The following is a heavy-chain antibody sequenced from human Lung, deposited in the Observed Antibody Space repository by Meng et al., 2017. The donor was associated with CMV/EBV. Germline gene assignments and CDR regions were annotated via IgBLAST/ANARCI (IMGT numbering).Heavy chain of an antibody. J-gene: IGHJ4*02. D-gene: IGHD6-13*01. V-gene: IGHV3-23*01. CDR2: IRGRGGST. Sequence: GESLKISCAASGFTFSSYVMSWVRQAPGKGLEWVSAIRGRGGSTYYADSVNGRFTISRDNSKTTLYLQMNRLRAEDTAVYYCAKASSSWPPCYWGQGTLVTVSS. CDR3: AKASSSWPPCY. CDR1: GFTFSSYV.